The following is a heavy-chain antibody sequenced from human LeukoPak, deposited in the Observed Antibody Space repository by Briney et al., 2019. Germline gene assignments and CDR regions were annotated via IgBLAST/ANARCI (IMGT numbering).Heavy chain of an antibody. D-gene: IGHD5-18*01. CDR1: GGSISSGDYY. J-gene: IGHJ4*02. Sequence: SQTLSLTCTVSGGSISSGDYYWSWIRQPPGKGLEWIGYIYYSGSTYYNPSLKSRVTISVDTSKNQFSLKLSSVTAADTAVYYCARDTAMVTGGLDYWDQGTLVTVSS. V-gene: IGHV4-30-4*01. CDR3: ARDTAMVTGGLDY. CDR2: IYYSGST.